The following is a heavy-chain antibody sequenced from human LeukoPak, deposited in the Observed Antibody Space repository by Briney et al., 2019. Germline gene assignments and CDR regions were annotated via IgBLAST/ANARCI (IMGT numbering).Heavy chain of an antibody. V-gene: IGHV3-13*01. D-gene: IGHD4-17*01. CDR3: ARTNGEHEGLDV. Sequence: GGSLRLSCAASGFTFSSYDMHWVRQATRKGLEWVSAIGTAGDTYYPGSVKGRFTISRENAKNSLYLQMNSLRAGDTAVYYCARTNGEHEGLDVWGQGTTVTVSS. CDR1: GFTFSSYD. J-gene: IGHJ6*02. CDR2: IGTAGDT.